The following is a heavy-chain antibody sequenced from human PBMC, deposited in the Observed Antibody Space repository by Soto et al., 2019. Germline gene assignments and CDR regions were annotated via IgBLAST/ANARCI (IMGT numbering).Heavy chain of an antibody. CDR3: AKNGGVYIWGNYRNSFSYMDG. CDR2: ISGSGGSK. CDR1: GFTFTTSA. D-gene: IGHD3-16*01. Sequence: EVQLLESGGGLVQPGGSLRLSCAASGFTFTTSALSWVRQVPGKGLEWVSSISGSGGSKYYADSVKGRYTISRDDSKNTLYLQMNSLRAEDTAVYYCAKNGGVYIWGNYRNSFSYMDGWGKGTTVTVSS. J-gene: IGHJ6*03. V-gene: IGHV3-23*01.